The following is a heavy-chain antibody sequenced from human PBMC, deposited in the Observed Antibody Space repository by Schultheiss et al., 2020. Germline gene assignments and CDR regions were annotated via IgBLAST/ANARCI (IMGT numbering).Heavy chain of an antibody. Sequence: SATLSLTCTVSGGSISSYYWSWIRQPPGKGLEWIGYIYYSGSTYYNPSLKSRVTMSVDTSNNQFSLKLSSVTAADTAVYYCARFEPSSHKYTVVTHAFWATSNGMDVWGKGTTVTVSA. J-gene: IGHJ6*04. V-gene: IGHV4-59*04. D-gene: IGHD4-23*01. CDR1: GGSISSYY. CDR2: IYYSGST. CDR3: ARFEPSSHKYTVVTHAFWATSNGMDV.